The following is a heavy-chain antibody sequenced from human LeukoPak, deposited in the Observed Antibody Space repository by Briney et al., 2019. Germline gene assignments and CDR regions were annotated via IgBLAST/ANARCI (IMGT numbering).Heavy chain of an antibody. V-gene: IGHV3-30*14. Sequence: GGSLRLSCAASGFTFSSYAMHWVRQAPGKGLEWVAVISYDGSNKYYADSVKGRFTISRDNSKNTLYLQMNSLRAEDTAVYYCARSMGSSWLENWFDPWGQGTLVTVSS. CDR1: GFTFSSYA. D-gene: IGHD6-13*01. CDR3: ARSMGSSWLENWFDP. CDR2: ISYDGSNK. J-gene: IGHJ5*02.